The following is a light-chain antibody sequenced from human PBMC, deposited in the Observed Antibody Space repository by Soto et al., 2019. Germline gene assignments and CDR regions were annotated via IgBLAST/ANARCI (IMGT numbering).Light chain of an antibody. CDR3: QQYGSSPYT. V-gene: IGKV3-20*01. J-gene: IGKJ2*01. CDR2: GAS. Sequence: EIVLTQSPGTLSLSPGERATLSCRASQSVSSNYLAWYQHKPGQAPRILIYGASSRATGIQDRFSGSGSGTDFTLTISRLEPEDFAVYYCQQYGSSPYTFGQGTKLEIK. CDR1: QSVSSNY.